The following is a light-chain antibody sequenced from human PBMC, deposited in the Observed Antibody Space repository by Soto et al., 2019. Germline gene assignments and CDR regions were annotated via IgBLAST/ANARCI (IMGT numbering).Light chain of an antibody. Sequence: DIQMTQSPSSLSAYVGDRVTITCRASQSISTYLNWYLQKPGKAPILLSYTTSILESGVPSRFSGSGSGTDFTLTISSLQPEDFATDFCQQSYSRPRTFGQGTKVEL. V-gene: IGKV1-39*01. CDR2: TTS. CDR1: QSISTY. CDR3: QQSYSRPRT. J-gene: IGKJ1*01.